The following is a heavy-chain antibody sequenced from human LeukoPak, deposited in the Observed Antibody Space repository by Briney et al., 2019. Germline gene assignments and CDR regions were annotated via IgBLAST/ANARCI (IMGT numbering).Heavy chain of an antibody. Sequence: GGSLRPSCAASGFSFSSYDMNWIRQAPGKGLEWVSSISSSSSYIYYADSVKGRFTISRDNSKNTLYLQMNSLRAEDTAVYYCAKDAMVRGVIFHFDYWGQGTLVTVSS. CDR1: GFSFSSYD. D-gene: IGHD3-10*01. V-gene: IGHV3-21*04. J-gene: IGHJ4*02. CDR2: ISSSSSYI. CDR3: AKDAMVRGVIFHFDY.